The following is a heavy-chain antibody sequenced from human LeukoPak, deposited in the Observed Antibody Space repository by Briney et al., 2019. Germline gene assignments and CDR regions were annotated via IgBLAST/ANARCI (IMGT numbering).Heavy chain of an antibody. J-gene: IGHJ4*02. Sequence: PSQTLSLTCTVSGGSISSGSYYWSWIRQPAGKGLEWIGRIYTSGGTNYNPSLKSRVTISVDTSKNQFSLKLSSVTAADTAVYYCARSHYDSSGYYYYYWGQGTLVTVSS. CDR2: IYTSGGT. CDR1: GGSISSGSYY. CDR3: ARSHYDSSGYYYYY. V-gene: IGHV4-61*02. D-gene: IGHD3-22*01.